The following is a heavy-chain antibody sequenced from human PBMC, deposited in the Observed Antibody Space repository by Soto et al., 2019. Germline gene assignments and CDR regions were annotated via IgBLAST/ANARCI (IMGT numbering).Heavy chain of an antibody. D-gene: IGHD2-15*01. Sequence: ASVKVSCKASGYTFTSYDINWVRQATGQGLEWMGWMNPNSGNTGYAQKFQGRVTMTRNTSISTAYMELSSLRSEDTAVYYCARARPYCSGGSCYRACSNWIDPWGQGTLVTLSS. CDR3: ARARPYCSGGSCYRACSNWIDP. CDR2: MNPNSGNT. CDR1: GYTFTSYD. V-gene: IGHV1-8*01. J-gene: IGHJ5*02.